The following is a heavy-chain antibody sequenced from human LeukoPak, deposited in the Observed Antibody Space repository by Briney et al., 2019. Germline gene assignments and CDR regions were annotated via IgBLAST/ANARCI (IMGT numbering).Heavy chain of an antibody. CDR3: ARDEPGIVVVPAAPSH. J-gene: IGHJ4*02. V-gene: IGHV1-2*02. D-gene: IGHD2-2*01. CDR1: GYTFTGYY. CDR2: INPNSGGT. Sequence: ASVKVSCKAPGYTFTGYYMYWVRQAPGQGLEWMGWINPNSGGTNYAQKFQGRVTMTRDTSISTAYMDLSSLTSDDTAVYYCARDEPGIVVVPAAPSHWGQGTLVTVSS.